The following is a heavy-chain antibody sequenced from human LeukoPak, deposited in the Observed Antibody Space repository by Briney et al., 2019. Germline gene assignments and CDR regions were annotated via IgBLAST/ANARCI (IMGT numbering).Heavy chain of an antibody. D-gene: IGHD3-3*01. V-gene: IGHV3-48*03. CDR1: GFSLRNYA. CDR2: ISSANSHI. J-gene: IGHJ4*02. Sequence: GGSLRLSCVVSGFSLRNYAMNGGGQAQGKGRGWVSYISSANSHIYYADSVKGRFIISRDNAKNSLYLQMNSLRAEGTAVYYCARDLMRFLEWVNWGQGTLVTVSS. CDR3: ARDLMRFLEWVN.